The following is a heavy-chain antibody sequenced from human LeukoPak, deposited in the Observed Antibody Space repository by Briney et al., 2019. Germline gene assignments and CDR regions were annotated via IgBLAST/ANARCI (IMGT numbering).Heavy chain of an antibody. CDR2: ISGSGGST. Sequence: GGSLRLSCVASGFTFSSYAMSWVRQAPGKGLEWVSAISGSGGSTYYADSVKGRFTISRDNSKNTLYLQMNSLRAEDTAVYYCAKSEGLMGYFDYWGQGTLVTVSS. V-gene: IGHV3-23*01. D-gene: IGHD2-8*01. CDR3: AKSEGLMGYFDY. J-gene: IGHJ4*02. CDR1: GFTFSSYA.